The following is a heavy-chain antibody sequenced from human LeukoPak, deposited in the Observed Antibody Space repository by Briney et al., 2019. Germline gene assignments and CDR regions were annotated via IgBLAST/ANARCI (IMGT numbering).Heavy chain of an antibody. D-gene: IGHD3-10*01. V-gene: IGHV4-59*01. Sequence: SETLSFTCTVSGGSISLYYWSWIRQPPGKGLEWIGYFYDTRSPKYNPSLERRVTISVDMSRNQFSLNLTSVTAADTAVYYCARGRGSLTYWGQGTLATVSS. J-gene: IGHJ4*02. CDR2: FYDTRSP. CDR1: GGSISLYY. CDR3: ARGRGSLTY.